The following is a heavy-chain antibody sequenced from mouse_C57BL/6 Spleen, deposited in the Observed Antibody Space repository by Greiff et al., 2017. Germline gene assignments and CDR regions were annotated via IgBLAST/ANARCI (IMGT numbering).Heavy chain of an antibody. CDR2: ISDGGSYT. Sequence: EVQVVESGGGLVKPGGSLKLSCPASGFTFSSYAMSWFRQTPEKRLEWVATISDGGSYTYYPDNVKGRFTISRDNAKNNLYLQMSHLKSEDTAMYYCAREYFYERYFAYWGSGTLVTVSA. CDR3: AREYFYERYFAY. J-gene: IGHJ3*01. D-gene: IGHD2-3*01. CDR1: GFTFSSYA. V-gene: IGHV5-4*01.